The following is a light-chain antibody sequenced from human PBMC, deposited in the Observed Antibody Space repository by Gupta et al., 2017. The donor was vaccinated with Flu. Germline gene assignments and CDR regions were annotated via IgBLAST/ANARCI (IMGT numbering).Light chain of an antibody. CDR1: KLGDKY. Sequence: SYELTQPPSVSVSPGPTASITCSGDKLGDKYACWYQQKPGQSPVLVIYQDSKRPSGIPERFSGSNSGNTATLTISGTQAMDEADYYCQAWDSSTQVFGTGTKVTVL. CDR2: QDS. J-gene: IGLJ1*01. V-gene: IGLV3-1*01. CDR3: QAWDSSTQV.